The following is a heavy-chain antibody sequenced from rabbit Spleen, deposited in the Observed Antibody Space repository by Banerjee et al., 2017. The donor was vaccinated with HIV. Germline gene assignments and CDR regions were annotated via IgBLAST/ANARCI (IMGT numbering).Heavy chain of an antibody. D-gene: IGHD8-1*01. CDR1: GFSFSSSYY. Sequence: QEQLEESGGDLVKPGASLTLTCTASGFSFSSSYYMCWVRQAPGKGLEWIACIYIGSSGSTYYASWAKGRFTISKTSSTTVTLQMTSLTVADTATYFCARDTGSSFSSYGMDLWGPGTLVTVS. V-gene: IGHV1S45*01. CDR3: ARDTGSSFSSYGMDL. J-gene: IGHJ6*01. CDR2: IYIGSSGST.